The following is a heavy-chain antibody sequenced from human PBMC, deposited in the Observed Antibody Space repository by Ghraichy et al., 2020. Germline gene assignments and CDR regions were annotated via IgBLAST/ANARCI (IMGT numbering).Heavy chain of an antibody. V-gene: IGHV4-38-2*02. J-gene: IGHJ4*02. CDR1: GYSISSGYY. CDR2: IYHSGST. CDR3: ARVFNYYDTSNYYSDDY. D-gene: IGHD3-22*01. Sequence: SETLSLTCTVSGYSISSGYYWGCIRQPPGKGLEWIGSIYHSGSTYFNPSLKSRVTIPIDTSKNQFSLKLSSVTAADTAVYYCARVFNYYDTSNYYSDDYWGQGTLVTVSP.